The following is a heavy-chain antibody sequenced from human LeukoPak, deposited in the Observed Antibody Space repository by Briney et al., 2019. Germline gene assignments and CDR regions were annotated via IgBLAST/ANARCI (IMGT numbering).Heavy chain of an antibody. J-gene: IGHJ4*02. CDR1: GFTFSSYS. CDR3: AIIAVAGSFFDY. D-gene: IGHD6-19*01. CDR2: ISSSSSYI. V-gene: IGHV3-21*01. Sequence: PGGSLRLSCAASGFTFSSYSMNWVRQAPGKGLEWVSSISSSSSYIYYADSVKGRFTISRDNAKNSLYLQMNSLRAEDTAVYYCAIIAVAGSFFDYWGQGTLVTVSS.